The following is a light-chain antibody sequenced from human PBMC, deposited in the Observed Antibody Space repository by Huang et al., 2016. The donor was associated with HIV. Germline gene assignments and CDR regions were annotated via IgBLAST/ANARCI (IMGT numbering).Light chain of an antibody. V-gene: IGKV3-20*01. CDR3: QQYSRSPMT. CDR1: QSVGSNY. J-gene: IGKJ1*01. CDR2: GAS. Sequence: PGERATLSCRTSQSVGSNYLAWYQQKPGQAPRLLVYGASSRAADIADRVSASGSGTDFTLTISILEPEDFAIYYCQQYSRSPMTFGQGTKVETK.